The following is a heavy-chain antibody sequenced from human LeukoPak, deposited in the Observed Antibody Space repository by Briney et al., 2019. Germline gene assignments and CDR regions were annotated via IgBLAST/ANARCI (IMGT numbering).Heavy chain of an antibody. J-gene: IGHJ3*02. CDR2: IYYSGST. CDR1: GGSVSSGSYY. CDR3: ARDGAPEAADDAFDI. D-gene: IGHD6-13*01. Sequence: SETLSLTCTVSGGSVSSGSYYWSWIRQPPGKGLEWIGYIYYSGSTNYNPSLKSRVTISVDTSKNQFSLKLSSVTAADTAVYYCARDGAPEAADDAFDIWGQGTMVTVSS. V-gene: IGHV4-61*01.